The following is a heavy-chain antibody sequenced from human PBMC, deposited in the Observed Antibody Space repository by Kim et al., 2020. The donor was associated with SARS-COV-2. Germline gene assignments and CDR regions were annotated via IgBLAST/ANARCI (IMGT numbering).Heavy chain of an antibody. Sequence: TTDYNPSLKSRVTTSVDTSKNQFSLTLSSVTAADTAVYYCARARGLYYFAYWGQGTLVTVSS. V-gene: IGHV4-31*02. CDR3: ARARGLYYFAY. CDR2: TT. D-gene: IGHD3-10*01. J-gene: IGHJ4*02.